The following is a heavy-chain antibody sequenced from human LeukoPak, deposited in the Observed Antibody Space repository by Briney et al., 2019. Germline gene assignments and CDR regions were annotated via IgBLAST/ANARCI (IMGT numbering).Heavy chain of an antibody. J-gene: IGHJ4*02. CDR1: GGSISTYY. V-gene: IGHV4-59*08. D-gene: IGHD2-15*01. CDR2: IYYSGST. Sequence: SETLSLTCTVSGGSISTYYWSWIRQPPGKGLEWIGYIYYSGSTNYNPSLKSRVTISVDTSKNQFSLNLSSVTAADTAVYYCARQARYRGGGTCSDSWGQGTLVTVSS. CDR3: ARQARYRGGGTCSDS.